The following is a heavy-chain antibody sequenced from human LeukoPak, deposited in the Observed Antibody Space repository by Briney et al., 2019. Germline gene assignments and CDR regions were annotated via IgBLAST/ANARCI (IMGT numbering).Heavy chain of an antibody. J-gene: IGHJ4*02. CDR3: ARGHHGDYVWGSYRPLDY. CDR1: GGSFSGYY. D-gene: IGHD3-16*02. CDR2: INHSGST. Sequence: SETLSLTCAVYGGSFSGYYWSWIRQPPGKGLEWIGEINHSGSTNYNPSLKSRVTISVDTSKNQFSLKLSSVTAADTAVYYCARGHHGDYVWGSYRPLDYRGQGALVTVSS. V-gene: IGHV4-34*01.